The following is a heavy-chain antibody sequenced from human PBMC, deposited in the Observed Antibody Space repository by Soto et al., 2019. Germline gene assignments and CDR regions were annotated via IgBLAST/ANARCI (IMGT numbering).Heavy chain of an antibody. Sequence: SETLSLTCAVYGGSFSGYYWSWIRQPPGKGLEWIGEINHSGSTNYNPSLKSRVTISVDTSKNQFSLELSSVTAADTAVYYCARARPNSPTYYFVYWGQGTLVTVSS. CDR3: ARARPNSPTYYFVY. D-gene: IGHD7-27*01. V-gene: IGHV4-34*01. J-gene: IGHJ4*02. CDR1: GGSFSGYY. CDR2: INHSGST.